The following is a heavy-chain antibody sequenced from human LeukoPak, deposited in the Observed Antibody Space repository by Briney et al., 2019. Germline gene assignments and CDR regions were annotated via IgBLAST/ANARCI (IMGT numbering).Heavy chain of an antibody. D-gene: IGHD1/OR15-1a*01. J-gene: IGHJ4*02. CDR3: AKPNKKNIGLGVVFDL. V-gene: IGHV3-23*01. CDR2: ISGSGGSI. CDR1: GFTFSSYA. Sequence: PGGSLRLSCAASGFTFSSYAMSWVRQAPGKGLEWVSAISGSGGSIYYADSVKGRFTISRDNSKNTLYLQMNSLRAEDTAVYYCAKPNKKNIGLGVVFDLWGQGTLVTVSS.